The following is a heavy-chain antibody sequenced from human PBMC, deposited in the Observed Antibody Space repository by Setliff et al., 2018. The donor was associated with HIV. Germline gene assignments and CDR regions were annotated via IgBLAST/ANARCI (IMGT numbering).Heavy chain of an antibody. CDR1: GDSFSIHY. V-gene: IGHV4-4*07. CDR2: IYSSGAT. Sequence: PSETLSLTCSVSGDSFSIHYWNWIRQPAGKGLEWIGRIYSSGATSYNPSLRSRVTMSVDTSKNQLSLTLDSMTAADTAAYYCAKDRGYYFDLWGRGILVTVSS. D-gene: IGHD3-10*01. J-gene: IGHJ2*01. CDR3: AKDRGYYFDL.